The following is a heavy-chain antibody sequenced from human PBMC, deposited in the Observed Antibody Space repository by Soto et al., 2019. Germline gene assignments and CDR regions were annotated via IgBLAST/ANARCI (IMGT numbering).Heavy chain of an antibody. J-gene: IGHJ4*02. Sequence: EVQLVESGGGLVQPGGSLRLSCAASGFSFSSYWMHWLRQVPGKGLVWVSRINGDGDYTNYADSVKGRFTISRDNGKNTLYLQLNSLRAEDTAVYYCARDRGGYPSDFWGQGTLVTVSS. V-gene: IGHV3-74*01. CDR1: GFSFSSYW. CDR3: ARDRGGYPSDF. CDR2: INGDGDYT. D-gene: IGHD3-16*02.